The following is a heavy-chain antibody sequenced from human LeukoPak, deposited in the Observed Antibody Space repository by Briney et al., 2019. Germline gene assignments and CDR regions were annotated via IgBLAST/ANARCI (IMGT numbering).Heavy chain of an antibody. J-gene: IGHJ4*02. D-gene: IGHD3-22*01. CDR3: AKIGDSSGYYYQEFDY. CDR2: FYYTGST. CDR1: GDSISSSSYY. V-gene: IGHV4-39*07. Sequence: SETLSLTCTVSGDSISSSSYYWGWIRQPPGKGLEWIGSFYYTGSTYYNPSLTSRVTISVDTSKNQFSLKLSSVTAADTAVYYCAKIGDSSGYYYQEFDYWGQGTLVTVSS.